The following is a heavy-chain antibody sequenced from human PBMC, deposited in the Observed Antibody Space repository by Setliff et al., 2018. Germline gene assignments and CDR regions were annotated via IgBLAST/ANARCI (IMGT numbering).Heavy chain of an antibody. J-gene: IGHJ4*02. V-gene: IGHV4-59*01. D-gene: IGHD3-16*01. CDR2: VYHSGTA. Sequence: TLSLTCTVSGGSLGTYYWTLIWQPPGKGLEWIASVYHSGTAYYSPSLKSRVTMSVDTSKNQFSLKLRSVTAADTAVYFCARGGTFRYFDYWGQGTPVTVSS. CDR3: ARGGTFRYFDY. CDR1: GGSLGTYY.